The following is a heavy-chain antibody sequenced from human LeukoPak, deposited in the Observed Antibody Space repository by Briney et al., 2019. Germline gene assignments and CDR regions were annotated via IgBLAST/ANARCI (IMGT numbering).Heavy chain of an antibody. CDR1: GGTFSSYA. J-gene: IGHJ4*02. D-gene: IGHD1-1*01. CDR2: IIPILGIA. Sequence: SVKVSCKASGGTFSSYAISWVRQAPGQGLEWMGRIIPILGIANYAQKFQGRVTITADKSTSTAYMELSSLRSEDTAVYYCAIPSGDWNDGIDYWGQGTLVTVSS. V-gene: IGHV1-69*04. CDR3: AIPSGDWNDGIDY.